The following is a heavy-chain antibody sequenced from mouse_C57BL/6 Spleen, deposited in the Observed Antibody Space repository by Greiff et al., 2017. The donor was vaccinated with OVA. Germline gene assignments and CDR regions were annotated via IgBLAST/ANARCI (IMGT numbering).Heavy chain of an antibody. CDR1: GYTFTSYW. Sequence: VQLQQPGAELVKPGASVKLSCKASGYTFTSYWMQWVKQRPGQGLEWIGEIDPSDSYTNYNQKFKGKATLTVDTSSSTAYMQLSSLTSEDSAVYYCARTGLLQNFDYWGQGTTLTVSS. CDR2: IDPSDSYT. D-gene: IGHD2-10*01. J-gene: IGHJ2*01. CDR3: ARTGLLQNFDY. V-gene: IGHV1-50*01.